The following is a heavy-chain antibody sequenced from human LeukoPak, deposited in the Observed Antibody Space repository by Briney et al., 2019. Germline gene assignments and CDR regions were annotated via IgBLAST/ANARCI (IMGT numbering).Heavy chain of an antibody. V-gene: IGHV1-24*01. J-gene: IGHJ6*03. Sequence: VASVKVSCKVSGYTFTELSMHWVRQAPGKGLEWMGGFDPEDGETIYAQKFQGRVTMTRNTSISTAYMELSSLRSEDTAVYYCATSNFFRRYYYYYYMDVWGKGTTVTVSS. CDR3: ATSNFFRRYYYYYYMDV. CDR2: FDPEDGET. CDR1: GYTFTELS. D-gene: IGHD1-7*01.